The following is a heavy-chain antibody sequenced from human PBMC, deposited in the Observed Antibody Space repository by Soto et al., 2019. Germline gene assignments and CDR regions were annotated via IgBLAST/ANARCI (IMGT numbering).Heavy chain of an antibody. CDR3: ARVVQGSFGAFDI. CDR1: GFTFSSYS. D-gene: IGHD3-10*01. J-gene: IGHJ3*02. V-gene: IGHV3-21*01. CDR2: ISSSSSYI. Sequence: GGSLRLSCAASGFTFSSYSMNWVRQAPGKGLEWVSSISSSSSYIYYADSVKGRFTISRDNAKNSLYLQMNSLRAEDTAVYYCARVVQGSFGAFDIWGPGTMVTVSS.